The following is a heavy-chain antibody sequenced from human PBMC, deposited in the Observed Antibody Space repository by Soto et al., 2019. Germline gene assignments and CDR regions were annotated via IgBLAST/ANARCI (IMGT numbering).Heavy chain of an antibody. J-gene: IGHJ6*02. Sequence: GGSLRLSCAASGFTFSSYWMHWVRQAPGKGLVWVSRINSDGSSTSYADSVKGRFTISRDNAKNTLYLQMNSLRAEDTAVYYCARVYQLLPLTYYYYGMDVWGQGTMVTVSS. CDR2: INSDGSST. CDR1: GFTFSSYW. D-gene: IGHD2-2*01. CDR3: ARVYQLLPLTYYYYGMDV. V-gene: IGHV3-74*01.